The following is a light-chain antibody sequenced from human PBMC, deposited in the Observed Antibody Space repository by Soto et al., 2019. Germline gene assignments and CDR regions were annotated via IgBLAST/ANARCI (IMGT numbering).Light chain of an antibody. V-gene: IGKV1-5*01. J-gene: IGKJ5*01. CDR3: QQYNNWPPT. CDR2: DAS. Sequence: GDRVTITCRASRSISNWVAWYQQKPGKAPKLLISDASDLERGVPSRFSGTGSGTEFTLTISSLQSEDFAVYYCQQYNNWPPTFGQGTRLEIK. CDR1: RSISNW.